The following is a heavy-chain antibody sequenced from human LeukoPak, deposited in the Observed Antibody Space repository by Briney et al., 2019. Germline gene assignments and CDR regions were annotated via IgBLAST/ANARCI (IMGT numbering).Heavy chain of an antibody. V-gene: IGHV4-4*07. CDR2: IYPSGST. CDR3: ARAPDDFWSGYYFYYGMDV. Sequence: PSETLSLTCTVSGGSIRSYFWSWIRQPAGKGLEWIGRIYPSGSTNYNPSLKSRVTISVDTSKNQFSLKLSSVTAADTAVYYCARAPDDFWSGYYFYYGMDVWGQGTTVTVSS. D-gene: IGHD3-3*01. CDR1: GGSIRSYF. J-gene: IGHJ6*02.